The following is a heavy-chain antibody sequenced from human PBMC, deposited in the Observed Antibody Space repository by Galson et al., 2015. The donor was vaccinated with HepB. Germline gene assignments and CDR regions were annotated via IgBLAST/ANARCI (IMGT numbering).Heavy chain of an antibody. CDR3: ASTAYYDSSGPSLRPHTYYFDY. D-gene: IGHD3-22*01. CDR2: INHSGST. Sequence: SETLSLTCAVYGGSFSGYYWSWIRQPPGKGLEWIGEINHSGSTNYNPSLKSRVTISVDTPKNQFSLKLSSVTAADTAVYYCASTAYYDSSGPSLRPHTYYFDYWGQGTLVTVSS. CDR1: GGSFSGYY. V-gene: IGHV4-34*01. J-gene: IGHJ4*02.